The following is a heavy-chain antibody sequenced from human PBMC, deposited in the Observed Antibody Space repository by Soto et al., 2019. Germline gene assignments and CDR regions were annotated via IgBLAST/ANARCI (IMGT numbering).Heavy chain of an antibody. CDR3: AKANHHTSEAEDY. V-gene: IGHV3-23*01. J-gene: IGHJ4*02. D-gene: IGHD6-13*01. Sequence: EVQLLESGGGLVQPGGSLRLSCAASGFTFSSYAMSWVRQAPGKGLEGVSAISGSGGSTYYADSVKGRFTISRDNSKNTMYLQMNSLRAEDTAVYYCAKANHHTSEAEDYWGQGTLVTVSS. CDR2: ISGSGGST. CDR1: GFTFSSYA.